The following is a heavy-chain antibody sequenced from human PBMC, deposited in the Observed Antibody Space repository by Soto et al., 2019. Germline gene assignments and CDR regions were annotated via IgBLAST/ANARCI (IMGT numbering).Heavy chain of an antibody. CDR1: GFTFSSYA. CDR2: ISGSGTGT. D-gene: IGHD6-19*01. V-gene: IGHV3-23*01. CDR3: ATRGRGAVAFDY. Sequence: EVQLLESGGGLVQPGGSLRLSCAASGFTFSSYAMSWVRQAPGKGLEWVSTISGSGTGTYYAYSVTSRFTISRDNSKKTLHLQKNSLRAEDTAVYYCATRGRGAVAFDYWGQGTLVTVSS. J-gene: IGHJ4*02.